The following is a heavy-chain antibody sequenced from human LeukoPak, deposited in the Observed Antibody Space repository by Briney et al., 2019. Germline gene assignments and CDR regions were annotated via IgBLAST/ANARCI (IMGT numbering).Heavy chain of an antibody. D-gene: IGHD6-13*01. V-gene: IGHV3-48*04. CDR3: ARALPYSSSWYRRDNWFDP. J-gene: IGHJ5*02. CDR2: ISSSGSTI. CDR1: GFTFSSYG. Sequence: GGSLRLSCAASGFTFSSYGMSWVRQAPGKGLEWVSYISSSGSTIYYADSVKGRFTISRDNAKNSLYLQMNSLRAEDTAVYYCARALPYSSSWYRRDNWFDPWGQGTLVTVSS.